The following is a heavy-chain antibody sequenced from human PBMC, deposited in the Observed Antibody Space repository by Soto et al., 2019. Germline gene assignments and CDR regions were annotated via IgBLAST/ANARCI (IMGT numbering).Heavy chain of an antibody. CDR1: VLTFSGSA. CDR2: SRSKSNSYAT. V-gene: IGHV3-73*01. Sequence: EVQLVESGGGLVQPGGSLKLSCAVSVLTFSGSAMHWVRQASGKGLEWVGRSRSKSNSYATAYAASVKGRFTISRDDSKNTAYLQMNSLKTEDTDVYYCTRGYGDYVRDYWGQGTLVTVSS. CDR3: TRGYGDYVRDY. J-gene: IGHJ4*02. D-gene: IGHD4-17*01.